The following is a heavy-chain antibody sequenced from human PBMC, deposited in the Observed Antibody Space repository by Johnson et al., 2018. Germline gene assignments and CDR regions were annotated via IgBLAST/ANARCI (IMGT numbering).Heavy chain of an antibody. CDR1: GLTFSNDW. D-gene: IGHD3-10*01. Sequence: EVQLVESGGGLVKPGGSLRLSSLYSGLTFSNDWMSWARQAPGKGLEWDGRIKTKTDGETTDYSAPVKGRFTISREDSENTLYLKMNRLKTEDTAVYYCTRMLCRGAWYGMDVWCQGTTVTVSS. V-gene: IGHV3-15*01. CDR2: IKTKTDGETT. J-gene: IGHJ6*02. CDR3: TRMLCRGAWYGMDV.